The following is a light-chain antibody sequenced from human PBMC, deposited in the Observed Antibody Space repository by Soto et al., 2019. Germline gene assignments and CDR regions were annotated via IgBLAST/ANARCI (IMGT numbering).Light chain of an antibody. Sequence: QSALTQPPSASGSPGQSVTISCAGTSSDIGLYNYVSWYQHHPGKAPKLIIYEVSKRPSGVPDRFSGSKSGNTASLTVAGLKAEDEADYSCSSYAGDINFDVFGGGTKVTVL. CDR1: SSDIGLYNY. J-gene: IGLJ3*02. CDR3: SSYAGDINFDV. V-gene: IGLV2-8*01. CDR2: EVS.